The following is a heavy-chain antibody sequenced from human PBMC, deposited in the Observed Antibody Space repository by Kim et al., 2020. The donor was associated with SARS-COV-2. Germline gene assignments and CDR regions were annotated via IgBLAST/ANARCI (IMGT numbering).Heavy chain of an antibody. V-gene: IGHV5-51*01. CDR1: GYSFTSYW. D-gene: IGHD6-19*01. CDR2: IYPGDSDT. Sequence: GESLKISCKGSGYSFTSYWIGWVRQMPGKGLEWMGIIYPGDSDTRYSPSFQGQVTISADKSISTAYLQWSSLKASDTAMYYCARPKDSSGWPLGYFDLWGRGTLVTVSS. CDR3: ARPKDSSGWPLGYFDL. J-gene: IGHJ2*01.